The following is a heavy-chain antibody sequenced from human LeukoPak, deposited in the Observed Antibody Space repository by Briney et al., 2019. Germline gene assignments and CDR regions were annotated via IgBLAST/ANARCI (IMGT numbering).Heavy chain of an antibody. J-gene: IGHJ4*02. CDR2: IRSTSSTI. CDR3: ARDQRSGSGTYRYDF. D-gene: IGHD3-10*01. V-gene: IGHV3-48*04. CDR1: GFTFSSYA. Sequence: PGGSLRLSCAASGFTFSSYAMNWVRQAPGKGLEWVSYIRSTSSTIYYADSVKGRFTISRDNAKNSLYLQMNSLRVEDTAVYYCARDQRSGSGTYRYDFWGRGTLVTVSS.